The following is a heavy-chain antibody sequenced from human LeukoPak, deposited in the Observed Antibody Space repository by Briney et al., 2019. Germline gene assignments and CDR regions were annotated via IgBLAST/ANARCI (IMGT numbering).Heavy chain of an antibody. Sequence: SGPTLVNPTQTLTLTCTFSGFSFSTSGVGVGWIRQPPGKALEWLALIYWDDDKRYSPSLKSRLTITKDTSKNQVVLTMTNMDPVDTATYYCARSDTSGYSRWFDPWGQGTLVTVSS. CDR1: GFSFSTSGVG. V-gene: IGHV2-5*02. D-gene: IGHD3-22*01. CDR2: IYWDDDK. J-gene: IGHJ5*02. CDR3: ARSDTSGYSRWFDP.